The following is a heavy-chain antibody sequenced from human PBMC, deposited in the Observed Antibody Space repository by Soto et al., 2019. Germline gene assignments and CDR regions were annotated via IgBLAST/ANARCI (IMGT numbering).Heavy chain of an antibody. CDR2: IYYLGNT. CDR1: EGTIRGSGGY. J-gene: IGHJ4*02. Sequence: SQTLSVTCTVSEGTIRGSGGYWTWKHKTPGKGLEWVGSIYYLGNTYYNPSLGSRATISVDTSKNQFSLKLRSVTAADTAVFYCAGLYPYESSGYHLNFWGQGTLVTVSS. V-gene: IGHV4-39*01. D-gene: IGHD3-22*01. CDR3: AGLYPYESSGYHLNF.